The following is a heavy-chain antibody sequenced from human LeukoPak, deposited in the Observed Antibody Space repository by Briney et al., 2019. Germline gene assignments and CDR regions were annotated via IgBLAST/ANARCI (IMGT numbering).Heavy chain of an antibody. J-gene: IGHJ4*02. Sequence: SETLSLTCAVYGGSFSGYYWSWIRQPPGKGQEWIGEINHSGSTNYNPSLKSRVTISVDTSKNQFSLKLSSVTAADTAVYYCARFRSHFDYWGQGTPVTVSS. V-gene: IGHV4-34*01. CDR1: GGSFSGYY. CDR2: INHSGST. CDR3: ARFRSHFDY.